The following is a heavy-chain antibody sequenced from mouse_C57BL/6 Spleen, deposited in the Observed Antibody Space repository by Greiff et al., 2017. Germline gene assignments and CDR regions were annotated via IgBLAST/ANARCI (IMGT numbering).Heavy chain of an antibody. CDR3: ARPGYSNYVRAMDY. Sequence: EVKLMESGGGLVKPGGSLKLSCAASGFTFSDYGMHWVRQAPEKGLEWVAYISSGSSTIYYADTVKGRFTISRDNAKNTLFLQMTSLRSEDTAMYYCARPGYSNYVRAMDYWGQGTSVTVSS. V-gene: IGHV5-17*01. D-gene: IGHD2-5*01. CDR1: GFTFSDYG. CDR2: ISSGSSTI. J-gene: IGHJ4*01.